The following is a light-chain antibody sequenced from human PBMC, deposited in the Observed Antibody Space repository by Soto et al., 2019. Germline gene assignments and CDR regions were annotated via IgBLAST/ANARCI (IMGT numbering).Light chain of an antibody. CDR1: QSVSSY. CDR2: DAS. CDR3: QQRSYWPIT. V-gene: IGKV3-11*01. Sequence: EIVLTQSPATLSLSPGERATLSCRASQSVSSYLAWYQHKPGQAPRLLIYDASKRATGLPARFIGSGSGTDFTLTIISLEPEDFAVYYCQQRSYWPITFGQGTRREIK. J-gene: IGKJ5*01.